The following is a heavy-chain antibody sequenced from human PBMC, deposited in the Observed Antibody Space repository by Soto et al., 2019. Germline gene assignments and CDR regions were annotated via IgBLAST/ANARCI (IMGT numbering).Heavy chain of an antibody. CDR2: IIPIFGTA. D-gene: IGHD3-10*01. V-gene: IGHV1-69*13. J-gene: IGHJ6*02. CDR3: ARDNILWFGQLLSDTKTYGMDV. Sequence: SVKVSCKASGGTFSSYAISWVRQAPGQGLEWMGGIIPIFGTANYTQKFQGRVTITADESTSTAYMELSSLRSEDTAVYYCARDNILWFGQLLSDTKTYGMDVWGQGTTVTVSS. CDR1: GGTFSSYA.